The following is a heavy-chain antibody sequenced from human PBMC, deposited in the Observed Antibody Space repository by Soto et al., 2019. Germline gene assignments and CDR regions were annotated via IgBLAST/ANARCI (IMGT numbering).Heavy chain of an antibody. Sequence: GGSLRLSCAASGFTFSSYGMHWVRQAPGKGLEWVAVISYDGSNKYYADSVKGRFTISRDNSKNTLYLQMNSLRAEDTAVYYCAVGAQGPWGQGTLVTVS. CDR2: ISYDGSNK. V-gene: IGHV3-30*03. CDR1: GFTFSSYG. CDR3: AVGAQGP. J-gene: IGHJ5*02.